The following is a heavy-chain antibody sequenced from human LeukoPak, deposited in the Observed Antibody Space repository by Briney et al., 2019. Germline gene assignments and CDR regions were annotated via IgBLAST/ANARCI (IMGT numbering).Heavy chain of an antibody. CDR2: INRNSGGT. V-gene: IGHV1-2*06. Sequence: ASVKVSCKASGYTFTGYYMHWVRQAPGQGLEWMGRINRNSGGTNYAQKFQRRVTMTRDTSISTAYMELSRLRSDDTAVYYCARPYGSGSYYSDYWGQGTLVTVSS. CDR1: GYTFTGYY. J-gene: IGHJ4*02. D-gene: IGHD3-10*01. CDR3: ARPYGSGSYYSDY.